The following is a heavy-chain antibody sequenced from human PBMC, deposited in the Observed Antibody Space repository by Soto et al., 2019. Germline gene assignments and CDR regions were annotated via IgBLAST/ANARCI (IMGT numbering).Heavy chain of an antibody. CDR1: GYTFTGYY. Sequence: GASVKVSCKTSGYTFTGYYMHWVRQAPGQGLEWMGWINPNSGGTNYAQKFQGRVTMTRDTSISTAYMELSRLRSDDTAVYYCARVFGATGYYYYYYGMDVWGQGTTVTVSS. D-gene: IGHD2-21*01. CDR2: INPNSGGT. J-gene: IGHJ6*02. CDR3: ARVFGATGYYYYYYGMDV. V-gene: IGHV1-2*02.